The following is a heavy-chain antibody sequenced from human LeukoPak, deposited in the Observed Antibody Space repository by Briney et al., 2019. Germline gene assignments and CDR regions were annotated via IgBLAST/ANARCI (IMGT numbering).Heavy chain of an antibody. CDR3: AREDHDYGYNRFDP. CDR1: GGSISSYY. CDR2: IYYSGST. V-gene: IGHV4-59*01. Sequence: SETLSLTCTVSGGSISSYYWSWIRQPPGKGLEWIGYIYYSGSTNYNPSLKSRVTISVDTSKNQFSLKLSSVTAADTAVYYCAREDHDYGYNRFDPWGQGTLVTVSS. J-gene: IGHJ5*02. D-gene: IGHD4-17*01.